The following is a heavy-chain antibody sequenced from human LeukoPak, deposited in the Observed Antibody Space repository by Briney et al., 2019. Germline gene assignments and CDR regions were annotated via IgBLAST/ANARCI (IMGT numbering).Heavy chain of an antibody. J-gene: IGHJ6*02. D-gene: IGHD6-13*01. Sequence: ASVKVSCKASGYTFTGYYMHWVRQAPGQGLEWMGWTNPNSGGTNYAQKFQGRVTMTRDTSISTAYMELSRLRSDDTAVYYCAIRIAAAGTFSHGMDVWGQGTTVTVSS. CDR3: AIRIAAAGTFSHGMDV. CDR2: TNPNSGGT. V-gene: IGHV1-2*02. CDR1: GYTFTGYY.